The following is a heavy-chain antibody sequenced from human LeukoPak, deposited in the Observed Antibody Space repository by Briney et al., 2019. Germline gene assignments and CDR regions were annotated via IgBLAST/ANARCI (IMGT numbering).Heavy chain of an antibody. J-gene: IGHJ4*02. CDR3: AKDNDGSGWYYFDY. D-gene: IGHD6-19*01. Sequence: GGSLRLSCAASGFTFDDYAMHWVRHAPGKGLEWVSGISWNSGSIGYADSVKGRFTISRDNAKNSLYLQMNSLRAEDTALYYSAKDNDGSGWYYFDYWGQGTLVTVSS. CDR2: ISWNSGSI. CDR1: GFTFDDYA. V-gene: IGHV3-9*01.